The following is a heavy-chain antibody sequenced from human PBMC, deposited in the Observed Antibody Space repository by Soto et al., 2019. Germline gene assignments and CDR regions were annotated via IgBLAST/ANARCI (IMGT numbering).Heavy chain of an antibody. D-gene: IGHD1-26*01. J-gene: IGHJ4*02. Sequence: EVQLVESGGGLVKPGGSLRLSCAASGFSISNAWMTWVRQAPGKGLEWVGRIKRKTDGGTTEYAAPVKGRFTISRDDSKHTLYLKMNSLKTEDSAVYYCTRYTDGSATYWGQGTLVTVSS. CDR3: TRYTDGSATY. CDR1: GFSISNAW. CDR2: IKRKTDGGTT. V-gene: IGHV3-15*01.